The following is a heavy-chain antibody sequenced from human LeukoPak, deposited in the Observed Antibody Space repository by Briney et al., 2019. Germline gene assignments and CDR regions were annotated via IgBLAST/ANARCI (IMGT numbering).Heavy chain of an antibody. V-gene: IGHV3-74*01. Sequence: GGSLRLSCSASGFTFSSYWMHWVRKAPGKGLVWVSRINSDGSSTSYADSVKGRFTISRDNAKNTLYLQLNSLRADDTAVYYCARRVVVPAAPYYFDYWGQGTLVTVSS. D-gene: IGHD2-2*01. J-gene: IGHJ4*02. CDR1: GFTFSSYW. CDR3: ARRVVVPAAPYYFDY. CDR2: INSDGSST.